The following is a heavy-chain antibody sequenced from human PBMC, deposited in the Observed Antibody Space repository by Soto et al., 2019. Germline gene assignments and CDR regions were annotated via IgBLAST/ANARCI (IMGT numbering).Heavy chain of an antibody. Sequence: GSGPTLVNPTQTLTLTCTFSGFSLTTGGMCVAWIRQPPGKALEWLALIDWDDDKNYSTSLKTRLTISKDTSKNQVVLTMTNMDPVDTATYYCARVPRYSDSSGFIGFDSWGQGTLVTVYS. CDR1: GFSLTTGGMC. D-gene: IGHD3-22*01. V-gene: IGHV2-70*01. CDR3: ARVPRYSDSSGFIGFDS. J-gene: IGHJ4*02. CDR2: IDWDDDK.